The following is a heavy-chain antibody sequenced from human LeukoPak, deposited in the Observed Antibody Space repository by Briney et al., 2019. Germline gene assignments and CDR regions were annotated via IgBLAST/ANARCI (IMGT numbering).Heavy chain of an antibody. V-gene: IGHV3-11*01. CDR1: GFTFSDYY. D-gene: IGHD1-26*01. CDR3: ASRRSNHDSGSEEY. CDR2: ISSSGSTI. Sequence: GGSLRLSCAASGFTFSDYYMSWIRQAPGKGLEWVSYISSSGSTIYYADSVKGRFTISRDNAKNSLYLQMNSLRAEDTAVYYCASRRSNHDSGSEEYWGQGTLVTVSS. J-gene: IGHJ4*02.